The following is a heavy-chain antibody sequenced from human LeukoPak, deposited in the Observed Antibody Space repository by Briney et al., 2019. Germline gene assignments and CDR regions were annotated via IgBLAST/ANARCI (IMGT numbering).Heavy chain of an antibody. Sequence: ASVKVSCKASGYTFTSSDINWVRQAAGQGLEWMGWINPNSGRTGYAQKFQGRVTMTANTSISTAHMELSSLRFDDTAVYYCARGRSGLAAAGTYDYWGQGTLITVS. CDR1: GYTFTSSD. D-gene: IGHD6-13*01. J-gene: IGHJ4*02. CDR3: ARGRSGLAAAGTYDY. V-gene: IGHV1-8*01. CDR2: INPNSGRT.